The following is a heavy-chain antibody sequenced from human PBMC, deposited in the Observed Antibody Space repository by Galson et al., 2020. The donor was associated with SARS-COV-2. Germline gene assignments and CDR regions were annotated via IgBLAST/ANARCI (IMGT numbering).Heavy chain of an antibody. D-gene: IGHD3-22*01. V-gene: IGHV3-30-3*01. CDR1: GFTLSSYA. CDR3: ARDQGGYYSP. Sequence: TGGSLRLSCAASGFTLSSYAMHWVSQAPGKGLEWVAVISYDGSNKYYADSVKGRFTISRDNSKNTLYLQMNSLRAEDTAVYYCARDQGGYYSPWGQGTLVTVSS. CDR2: ISYDGSNK. J-gene: IGHJ5*02.